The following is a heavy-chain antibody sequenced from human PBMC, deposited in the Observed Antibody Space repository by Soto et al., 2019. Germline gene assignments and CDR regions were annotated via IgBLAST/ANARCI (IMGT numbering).Heavy chain of an antibody. J-gene: IGHJ5*02. Sequence: ADTLYLTCTVSGVSIHSGGYDWSWILQHPGKGVEWLGYIYYSGSTNYHHSLKSRVTISVDTSKNHFSLKLSSVTAADTAVYYCASGPYIGYAGRFNWFDPCGQGTLVTVSS. CDR1: GVSIHSGGYD. V-gene: IGHV4-61*03. CDR2: IYYSGST. D-gene: IGHD5-12*01. CDR3: ASGPYIGYAGRFNWFDP.